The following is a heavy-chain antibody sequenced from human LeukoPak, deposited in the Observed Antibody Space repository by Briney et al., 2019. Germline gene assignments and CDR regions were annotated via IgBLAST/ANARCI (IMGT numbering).Heavy chain of an antibody. V-gene: IGHV5-10-1*01. Sequence: GESLKISFKGSGXSFITYCINWVRQMPGKGLEWMGRIDPSDSYTNYSPSFQGHVTISADKSISTAYLQWSSLKASDTAMYYCAGTGYCSSTSCYSWFDPWGQGTLVTVSS. J-gene: IGHJ5*02. CDR1: GXSFITYC. D-gene: IGHD2-2*01. CDR3: AGTGYCSSTSCYSWFDP. CDR2: IDPSDSYT.